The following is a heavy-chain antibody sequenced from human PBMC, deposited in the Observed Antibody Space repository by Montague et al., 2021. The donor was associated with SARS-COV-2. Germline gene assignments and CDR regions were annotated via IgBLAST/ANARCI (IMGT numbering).Heavy chain of an antibody. CDR2: TVQSGNS. J-gene: IGHJ4*02. CDR3: DRGPLTLGGFDK. D-gene: IGHD3-10*01. CDR1: GGSVSDTDYY. Sequence: SETLSLTCAVSGGSVSDTDYYWGWVRRPPGKGLEWLGTTVQSGNSXPNPSLKSRLSIFVHASMNAVSLSLASVTAADTAIYYCDRGPLTLGGFDKWGQGALVTVSS. V-gene: IGHV4-39*01.